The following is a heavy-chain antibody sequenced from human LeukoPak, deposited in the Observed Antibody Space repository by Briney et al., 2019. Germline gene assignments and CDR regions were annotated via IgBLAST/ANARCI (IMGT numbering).Heavy chain of an antibody. Sequence: GGSLRLSCAASGFTVSSNYMSWVRQAPGKGLEWVSFIYSGGSTYYADSVKSRFTISRDNSKNTLYLQMNSLRAEDTAVYYCARMATTVTWGTLSHFDYWGQGTLVTVSS. V-gene: IGHV3-53*01. CDR2: IYSGGST. J-gene: IGHJ4*02. CDR1: GFTVSSNY. D-gene: IGHD4-11*01. CDR3: ARMATTVTWGTLSHFDY.